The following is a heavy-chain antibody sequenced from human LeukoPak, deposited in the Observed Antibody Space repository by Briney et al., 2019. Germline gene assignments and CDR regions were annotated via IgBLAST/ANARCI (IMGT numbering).Heavy chain of an antibody. CDR2: IYHSGST. CDR1: GGSISSNNW. D-gene: IGHD5-18*01. V-gene: IGHV4-4*02. J-gene: IGHJ4*02. Sequence: PSETLSLTCAVSGGSISSNNWWSWVRQPPGKGLEWIGEIYHSGSTNYNPSLKSRVTISVDKSKNQFSLKLSSVTAADTAVYYCARKGYSYGYFFDYWGQGTLVTVSS. CDR3: ARKGYSYGYFFDY.